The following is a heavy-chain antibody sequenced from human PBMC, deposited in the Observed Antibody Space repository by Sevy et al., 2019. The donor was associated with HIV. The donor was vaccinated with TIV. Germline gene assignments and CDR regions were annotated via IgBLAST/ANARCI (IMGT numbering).Heavy chain of an antibody. Sequence: SETLSLTCSVSGGSISSGGYYWSWIRQHPGKGLEWIGYIYYSGSTYYHPSLKSRVTISVDTSKNQFSLKLSCVTAADTAVYYCARGPIDGSGWEIDYWGQGTLVTVSS. CDR1: GGSISSGGYY. J-gene: IGHJ4*02. V-gene: IGHV4-31*03. CDR3: ARGPIDGSGWEIDY. CDR2: IYYSGST. D-gene: IGHD6-19*01.